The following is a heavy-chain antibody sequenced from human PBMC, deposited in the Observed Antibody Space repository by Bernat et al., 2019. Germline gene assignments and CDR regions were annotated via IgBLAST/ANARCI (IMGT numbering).Heavy chain of an antibody. CDR1: GFTFSSYS. CDR2: ISSSSSYI. D-gene: IGHD2-2*02. Sequence: EVQLVESGGGLVKPGGSLRLSCAASGFTFSSYSMNWVRQPPGKGLEWVSSISSSSSYIYYADSVKGRFTISRDNAKNSMYLQMNSLRAEDTDVYYCARDLNPYTAANYYYYYGMDVWGQGTTVTVSS. CDR3: ARDLNPYTAANYYYYYGMDV. J-gene: IGHJ6*02. V-gene: IGHV3-21*01.